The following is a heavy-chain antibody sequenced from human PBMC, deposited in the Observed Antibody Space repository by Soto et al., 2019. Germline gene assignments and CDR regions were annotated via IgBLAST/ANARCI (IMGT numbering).Heavy chain of an antibody. V-gene: IGHV1-3*01. D-gene: IGHD6-13*01. Sequence: VRQAPGQRLEWMGWINAGNGNTKYSQKFQGRVTITRDTSASTAYMERSSMRSEDTAVYYCARGRGIAAPVMGYWGQGTLVPVSS. J-gene: IGHJ4*02. CDR3: ARGRGIAAPVMGY. CDR2: INAGNGNT.